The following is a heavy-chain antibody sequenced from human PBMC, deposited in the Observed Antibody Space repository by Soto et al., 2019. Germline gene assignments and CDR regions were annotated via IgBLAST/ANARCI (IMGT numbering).Heavy chain of an antibody. Sequence: SETLSLTCTVSGASISSYYWSWIRQPPGKGLEWIGYIYYGGSTNYNPSLKSRVTASVDTSKNQFSLKLSSVTAADTAVHYCARLVRATKPFDPWGQGTLVTVSS. J-gene: IGHJ5*02. V-gene: IGHV4-59*01. CDR2: IYYGGST. CDR3: ARLVRATKPFDP. D-gene: IGHD5-12*01. CDR1: GASISSYY.